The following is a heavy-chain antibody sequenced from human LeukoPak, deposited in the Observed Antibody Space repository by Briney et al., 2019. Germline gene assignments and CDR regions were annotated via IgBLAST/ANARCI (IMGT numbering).Heavy chain of an antibody. J-gene: IGHJ2*01. CDR1: GGSVSNYY. CDR2: VYYTGST. D-gene: IGHD2-15*01. Sequence: SETLSLTCSVSGGSVSNYYWSWIRQPPGKGLEWIGYVYYTGSTNYNPSLKSRVTMFEDKSKNQFSLRLYSVTVADTAVYYCARHPPRYCSGGSCPWYFDLWGRGTLVTVSS. V-gene: IGHV4-59*08. CDR3: ARHPPRYCSGGSCPWYFDL.